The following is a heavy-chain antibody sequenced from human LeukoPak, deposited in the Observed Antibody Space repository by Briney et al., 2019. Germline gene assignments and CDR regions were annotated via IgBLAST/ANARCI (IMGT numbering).Heavy chain of an antibody. J-gene: IGHJ4*02. Sequence: GGSLRLSCSASGFTFSGDAMSWVPQAPRKGPEWVSAISSSGGGTSYADSLKVRFTISRANSKTSLYLQINSLRAEEPAVNYGAKTGGIVVVPSANDYWGQGSLVTVSS. V-gene: IGHV3-23*01. CDR1: GFTFSGDA. D-gene: IGHD2-2*01. CDR2: ISSSGGGT. CDR3: AKTGGIVVVPSANDY.